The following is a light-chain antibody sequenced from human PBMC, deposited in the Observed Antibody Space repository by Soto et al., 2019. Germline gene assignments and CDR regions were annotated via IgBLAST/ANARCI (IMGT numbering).Light chain of an antibody. CDR3: QSYDISLTTWV. CDR2: GNS. CDR1: SSNIGAGYD. Sequence: QSVLTQPPSVSGAPRQRVTISCTGSSSNIGAGYDVHWYQQLPGTAPKLLISGNSNRPSGVPDRFSGSKSGASASLAITGLQAEDEADYYCQSYDISLTTWVFGGGTQLTVL. J-gene: IGLJ3*02. V-gene: IGLV1-40*01.